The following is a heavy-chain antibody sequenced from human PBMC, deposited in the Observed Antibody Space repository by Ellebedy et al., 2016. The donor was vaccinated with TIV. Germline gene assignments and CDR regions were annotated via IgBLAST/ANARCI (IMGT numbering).Heavy chain of an antibody. D-gene: IGHD4-23*01. Sequence: ETLSLTCAASGFTVSSNYMSWVRQAPGKGLEWVSVIYTGGSTYYADPVKGRFTISRDNAKNTLYLQMNSLRAEDTAVYYCARDRVVTPWGGYYYGMDVWGQGTTVTVSS. CDR1: GFTVSSNY. CDR3: ARDRVVTPWGGYYYGMDV. CDR2: IYTGGST. V-gene: IGHV3-66*01. J-gene: IGHJ6*02.